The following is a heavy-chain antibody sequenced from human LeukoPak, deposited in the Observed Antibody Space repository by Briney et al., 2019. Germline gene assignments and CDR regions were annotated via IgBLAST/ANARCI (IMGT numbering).Heavy chain of an antibody. CDR1: GFTFSRSA. CDR3: AKEMKPWMHFDY. Sequence: GRSLRLSCAASGFTFSRSAMHWVRQAPGKGLEWVAVISHDGSNTDYTDSVKGRFTISRDNSKNTLYLQMNSLRAEDTAVYYCAKEMKPWMHFDYWGQGTLVTVSS. D-gene: IGHD5-12*01. CDR2: ISHDGSNT. V-gene: IGHV3-30*18. J-gene: IGHJ4*02.